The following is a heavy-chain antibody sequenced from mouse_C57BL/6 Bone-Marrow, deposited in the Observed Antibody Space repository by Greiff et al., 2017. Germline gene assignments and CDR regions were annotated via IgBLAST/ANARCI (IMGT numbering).Heavy chain of an antibody. J-gene: IGHJ1*03. Sequence: EVKLMESGGGLVKPGGSLKLSCAASGFTFSSYAMSWVRQTPEKRLVWVATISDCGSYTYYPDNVKGRFTISRDNAKNNLYLQMSHLKSEDTAMYYCARGDPYCGRDYWYFDVWGTGTTVTVSS. D-gene: IGHD1-1*01. CDR2: ISDCGSYT. V-gene: IGHV5-4*03. CDR3: ARGDPYCGRDYWYFDV. CDR1: GFTFSSYA.